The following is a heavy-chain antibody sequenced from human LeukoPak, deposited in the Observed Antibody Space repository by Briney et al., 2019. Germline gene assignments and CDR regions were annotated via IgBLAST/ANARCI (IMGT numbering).Heavy chain of an antibody. D-gene: IGHD1-7*01. CDR1: GGTLSNYA. CDR2: IIPIFGSS. Sequence: EASVKVSCKASGGTLSNYALAWVRQAPGQGLEWMGGIIPIFGSSNYAQKFQDRATITTDESTNTAYMELSSLRSDDTAVYYCARHRGITGTTPAGYFDLWGRGTLVTVSS. J-gene: IGHJ2*01. CDR3: ARHRGITGTTPAGYFDL. V-gene: IGHV1-69*05.